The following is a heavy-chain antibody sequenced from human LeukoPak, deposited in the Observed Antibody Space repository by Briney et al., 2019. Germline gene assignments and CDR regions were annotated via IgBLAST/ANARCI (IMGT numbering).Heavy chain of an antibody. CDR3: ARWFGDQGEDAFDI. CDR2: IIPIFGTA. V-gene: IGHV1-69*05. J-gene: IGHJ3*02. CDR1: GGTFSSYA. D-gene: IGHD3-10*01. Sequence: SVKVSCKASGGTFSSYAISWVRQAPGQGLEWTGGIIPIFGTANYAQKFQGRVTITTDESTSTAYMELSSLRSEDTAVYYCARWFGDQGEDAFDIWGQGTMVTVSS.